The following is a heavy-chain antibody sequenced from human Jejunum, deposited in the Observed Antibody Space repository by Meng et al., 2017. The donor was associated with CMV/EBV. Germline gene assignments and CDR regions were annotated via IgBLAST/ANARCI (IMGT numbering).Heavy chain of an antibody. CDR3: AKDYEYYYGSEMALGYFQN. V-gene: IGHV3-30*02. Sequence: QVQLVESGGGVVQPGGSLRLSCAAAGFTFSSYGMHWVRQAPGKGLENVASIRYDGSNKNYADSVKGRFTISRDNSKNTLYLQMNSLRAEDTAVYYCAKDYEYYYGSEMALGYFQNWGQGTLVTVSS. CDR2: IRYDGSNK. J-gene: IGHJ1*01. CDR1: GFTFSSYG. D-gene: IGHD3-10*01.